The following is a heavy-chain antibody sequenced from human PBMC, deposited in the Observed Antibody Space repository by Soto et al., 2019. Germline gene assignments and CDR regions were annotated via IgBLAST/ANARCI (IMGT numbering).Heavy chain of an antibody. V-gene: IGHV3-23*01. J-gene: IGHJ3*02. D-gene: IGHD6-19*01. Sequence: PGGSLRLSCAASGFTFSSYAMTWVRQAPGKGLEWVSGISGSGATTSYADSVKGRFTFSRDNSKNTLYLQMNSLRAEDTAVYYCAKTANGWFSAFDSWGQGTMVTVSS. CDR1: GFTFSSYA. CDR3: AKTANGWFSAFDS. CDR2: ISGSGATT.